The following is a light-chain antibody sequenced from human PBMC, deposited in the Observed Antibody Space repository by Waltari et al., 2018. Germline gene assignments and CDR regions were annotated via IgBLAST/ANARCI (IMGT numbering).Light chain of an antibody. CDR1: KLGDTY. V-gene: IGLV3-1*01. CDR2: EDN. J-gene: IGLJ1*01. Sequence: SYDLTQPPSVSVSPGQTATITCLGDKLGDTYNSWYQQKPGQSPVLVIYEDNKRPPGIPELCSGSNSGNTATLTISWTQSMDEADYYCQAWDTFIFVFGRGTKVTVL. CDR3: QAWDTFIFV.